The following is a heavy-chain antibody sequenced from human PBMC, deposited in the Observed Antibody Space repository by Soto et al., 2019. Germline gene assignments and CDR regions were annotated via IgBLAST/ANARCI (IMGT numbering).Heavy chain of an antibody. CDR2: IYHSGNT. CDR3: ARVDSSGWTPDFFDY. V-gene: IGHV4-38-2*01. CDR1: YYSINSGYY. Sequence: SETLSPTCAVSYYSINSGYYWGWIRQPPGKGLEWIGTIYHSGNTFYNPSLKSRVTMSVDTSKNQFSLTLTSVTAADTALYYCARVDSSGWTPDFFDYWGQGTLVTVSS. J-gene: IGHJ4*02. D-gene: IGHD6-19*01.